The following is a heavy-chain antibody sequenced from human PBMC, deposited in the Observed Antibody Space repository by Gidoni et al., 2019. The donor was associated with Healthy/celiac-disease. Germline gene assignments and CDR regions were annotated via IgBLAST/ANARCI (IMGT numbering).Heavy chain of an antibody. CDR2: ISSSSSTI. D-gene: IGHD6-6*01. CDR1: GFTFSSYS. V-gene: IGHV3-48*01. J-gene: IGHJ4*02. CDR3: ARKPSSIAARHFDY. Sequence: EVQLVESGGGLVQPGGSLRLSCAASGFTFSSYSMNWVRQAPGKGLEWVSYISSSSSTIYYADSVKGRFTISRDNAKNSLYLQMNSLRAEDTAVYYCARKPSSIAARHFDYWGQGTLVTVSS.